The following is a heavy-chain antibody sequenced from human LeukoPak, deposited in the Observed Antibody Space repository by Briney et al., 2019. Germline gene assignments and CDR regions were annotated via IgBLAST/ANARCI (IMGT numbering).Heavy chain of an antibody. V-gene: IGHV4-59*05. J-gene: IGHJ3*01. CDR1: GGSIRSYY. CDR3: ARQVGSA. D-gene: IGHD3-10*01. CDR2: IYYSGST. Sequence: SETLSLTCTVSGGSIRSYYWSWIRQPPGKGLEWIGSIYYSGSTYYNPSLKSRVTISVDTSKNQFSLKLSSVTAADTAVYYCARQVGSAWGQGTMVTVSS.